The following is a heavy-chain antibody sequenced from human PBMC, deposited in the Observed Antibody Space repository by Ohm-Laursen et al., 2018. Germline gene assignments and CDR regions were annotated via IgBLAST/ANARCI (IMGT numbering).Heavy chain of an antibody. CDR3: AGRGY. CDR2: INISGT. D-gene: IGHD1-26*01. Sequence: SDTLSLTCTISGGVISSYYWSWIRQPAGKGLEWIGRINISGTNYNPSLKSRVTMSVDTSKDQFSLNLSSVTAADTAVYYCAGRGYWGQGTLVTVSS. J-gene: IGHJ4*02. CDR1: GGVISSYY. V-gene: IGHV4-4*07.